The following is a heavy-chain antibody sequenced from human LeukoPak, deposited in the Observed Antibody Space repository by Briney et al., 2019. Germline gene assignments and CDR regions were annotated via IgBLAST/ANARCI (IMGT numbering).Heavy chain of an antibody. V-gene: IGHV1-69*05. J-gene: IGHJ4*02. D-gene: IGHD6-13*01. Sequence: SVKVSCKASGGTFSSYAISWVRQAPGQGLEWMGRIIPIFGTANYAQKFQGRVTITTDESTSTAYMELSSLRSGDTAVYYCASARSRELVFDYWGQGTLVTVSS. CDR3: ASARSRELVFDY. CDR2: IIPIFGTA. CDR1: GGTFSSYA.